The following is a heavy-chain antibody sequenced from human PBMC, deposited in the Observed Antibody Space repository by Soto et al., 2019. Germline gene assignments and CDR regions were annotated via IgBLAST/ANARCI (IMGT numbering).Heavy chain of an antibody. J-gene: IGHJ3*02. V-gene: IGHV1-2*04. CDR3: ARGYYYDSSGYYPDDAFDI. D-gene: IGHD3-22*01. CDR1: GYTFTGYY. CDR2: INPNSGGT. Sequence: ASVKVSCKASGYTFTGYYMHWVRQAPGQGLEWMGWINPNSGGTNYAQKFQGWVTMTRDTSISTAYMELSRQRSDDTAVYYCARGYYYDSSGYYPDDAFDIWGQGTMVTVSS.